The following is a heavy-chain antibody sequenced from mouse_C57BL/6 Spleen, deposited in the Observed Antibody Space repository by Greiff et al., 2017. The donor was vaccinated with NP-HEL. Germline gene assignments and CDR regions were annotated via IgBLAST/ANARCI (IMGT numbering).Heavy chain of an antibody. CDR1: GFTFSSYA. D-gene: IGHD2-5*01. J-gene: IGHJ3*01. CDR3: ARDRTYSNSLFAY. CDR2: ISDGGSYT. Sequence: EVKLQESGGGLVKPGGSLKLSCAASGFTFSSYAMSWVRQTPEKRLEWVATISDGGSYTYYPDNVKGRFTISRDNAKNNLYLQMSHLKSEDTAMYYCARDRTYSNSLFAYWGQGTLVTVSA. V-gene: IGHV5-4*01.